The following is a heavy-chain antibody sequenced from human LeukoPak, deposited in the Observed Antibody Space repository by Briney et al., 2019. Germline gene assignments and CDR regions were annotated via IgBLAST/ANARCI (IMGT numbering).Heavy chain of an antibody. CDR1: GYTFTGYY. D-gene: IGHD4-23*01. CDR3: ARVNGGNPISWFDP. Sequence: GASVKVSCKASGYTFTGYYMHWVRQAPGQGLEWMGWINPNSGGTNYAQKFQGRVTMTRDTSISTAYMELSRLRSDDTAVYYCARVNGGNPISWFDPWGQGTLVTVSS. J-gene: IGHJ5*02. V-gene: IGHV1-2*02. CDR2: INPNSGGT.